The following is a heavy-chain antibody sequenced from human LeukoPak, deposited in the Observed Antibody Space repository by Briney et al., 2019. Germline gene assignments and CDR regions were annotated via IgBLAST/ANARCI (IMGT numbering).Heavy chain of an antibody. Sequence: PSETLSLTCAVSGYSISSGHYWGWIRQPPGKGLEWIANIYHTGTTYYSPSLKSRVIISVDTSKSQFSLKVSSVTAADTALYYCASLRSASYSFDYWGQGTLVTVSS. D-gene: IGHD3-10*01. CDR2: IYHTGTT. CDR3: ASLRSASYSFDY. V-gene: IGHV4-38-2*01. CDR1: GYSISSGHY. J-gene: IGHJ4*02.